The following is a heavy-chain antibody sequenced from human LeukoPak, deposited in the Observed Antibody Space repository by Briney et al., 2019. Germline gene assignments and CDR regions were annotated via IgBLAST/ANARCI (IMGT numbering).Heavy chain of an antibody. CDR2: AKQDGSEK. V-gene: IGHV3-7*05. D-gene: IGHD4/OR15-4a*01. CDR3: SRGRTMDGSTPPFEI. CDR1: GFTFSSYW. Sequence: GGSLRLSCVASGFTFSSYWMAWVGQAPGKGLEWVANAKQDGSEKNYVDSVKGRLTISRDKAKNSLSLQMNSLRAEDTAVYYCSRGRTMDGSTPPFEIWGQGTMVTVSS. J-gene: IGHJ3*02.